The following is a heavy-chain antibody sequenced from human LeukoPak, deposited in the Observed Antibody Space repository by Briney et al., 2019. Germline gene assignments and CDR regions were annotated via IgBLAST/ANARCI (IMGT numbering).Heavy chain of an antibody. CDR3: ARPSGSGSPYYGMDV. CDR1: GFTFSDYY. V-gene: IGHV3-11*03. CDR2: ISSSSSYT. D-gene: IGHD3-10*01. J-gene: IGHJ6*02. Sequence: KPGGSLRLSCAASGFTFSDYYMSWIRQAPGKGLEWVSYISSSSSYTNYADSVKGRFTISRDNVKKSMYLQMNSLRAEDTAVYYCARPSGSGSPYYGMDVWGQGTMVTVSS.